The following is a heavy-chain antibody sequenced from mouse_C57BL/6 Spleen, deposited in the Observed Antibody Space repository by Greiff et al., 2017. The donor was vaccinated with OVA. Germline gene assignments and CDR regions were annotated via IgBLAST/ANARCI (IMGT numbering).Heavy chain of an antibody. CDR3: ARAYYSNSLAY. D-gene: IGHD2-5*01. Sequence: ESGPGLVKPSQSLSLTCSVTGYSITSGYYWNWIRQFPGNKLEWMGYISYDGSNNYNPSLKNRISITRDTSKNQFFLKLNSVTTEDTATYYCARAYYSNSLAYWGQGTLVTVSA. CDR2: ISYDGSN. J-gene: IGHJ3*01. V-gene: IGHV3-6*01. CDR1: GYSITSGYY.